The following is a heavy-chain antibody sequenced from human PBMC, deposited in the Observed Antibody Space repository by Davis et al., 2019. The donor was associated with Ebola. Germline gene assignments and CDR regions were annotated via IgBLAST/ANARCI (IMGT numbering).Heavy chain of an antibody. V-gene: IGHV1-3*01. J-gene: IGHJ5*02. CDR3: ARGSQTYYDFWSGYWDNWFDP. CDR1: GYTFTSYA. Sequence: ASVKVSCKASGYTFTSYAMHWVRQAPGQRLEWMGWINAGNGNTKYSQKFQGRVTITRDTSASTAYMELSSLRSEDTAVYYCARGSQTYYDFWSGYWDNWFDPWGQGTLVTVSS. D-gene: IGHD3-3*01. CDR2: INAGNGNT.